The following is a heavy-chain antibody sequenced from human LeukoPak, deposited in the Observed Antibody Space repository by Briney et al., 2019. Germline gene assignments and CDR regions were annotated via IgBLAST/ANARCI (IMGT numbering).Heavy chain of an antibody. V-gene: IGHV1-58*01. CDR2: IVVGSSNT. CDR3: AAVGGGYCSSTSCYNLKGMDV. Sequence: SVKVSCKASGFTLTSSAVQWVRQARGHGLEWIGWIVVGSSNTNYAQKFQERVTITRDMSTSTAYMELSSLRSEDTAVYYCAAVGGGYCSSTSCYNLKGMDVWGQGTTVTVSS. J-gene: IGHJ6*02. D-gene: IGHD2-2*02. CDR1: GFTLTSSA.